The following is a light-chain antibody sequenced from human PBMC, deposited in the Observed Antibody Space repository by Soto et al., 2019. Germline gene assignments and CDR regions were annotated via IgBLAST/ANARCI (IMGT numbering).Light chain of an antibody. J-gene: IGKJ1*01. CDR3: QQYYSTPLT. V-gene: IGKV4-1*01. CDR2: WAS. CDR1: QSVLYSSNNKNY. Sequence: DIVMTQSPDSLAVSLGERATINCKSSQSVLYSSNNKNYLAWYQQKPGQPPKLLIYWASTRESGVPDRFRGSGSGKDFTLTISSLQAEDVAVYYCQQYYSTPLTFGQGTKVEIK.